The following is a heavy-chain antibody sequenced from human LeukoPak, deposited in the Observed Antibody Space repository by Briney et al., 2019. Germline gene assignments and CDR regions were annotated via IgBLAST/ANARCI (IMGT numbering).Heavy chain of an antibody. CDR1: GFTFSTYG. Sequence: GGSLRLSCAASGFTFSTYGVYWVRQAPGKGLEWVSSNSGGSSYYADSVKGRFTISRDNSKNTFYLQMNSLRAEDTAVYYCAKDLGSSGWYIDYWRRGTLVTVSS. J-gene: IGHJ4*02. V-gene: IGHV3-23*01. CDR2: NSGGSS. CDR3: AKDLGSSGWYIDY. D-gene: IGHD6-19*01.